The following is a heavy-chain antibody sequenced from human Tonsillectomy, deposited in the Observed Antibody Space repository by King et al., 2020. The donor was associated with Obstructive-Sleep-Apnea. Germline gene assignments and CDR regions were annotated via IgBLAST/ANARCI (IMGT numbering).Heavy chain of an antibody. J-gene: IGHJ3*01. D-gene: IGHD2-2*01. CDR2: IYHTGST. CDR1: GYSISSGYY. Sequence: VQLQESGPGLVKPSETLSLTCTVSGYSISSGYYWGWIRQPPGKGLEGIGSIYHTGSTYYNPSLKSRVTISVDTSLNQFSLKLSSVTAADTAVYYCARDDIVVVPGRAFDFWGQGTMVTVSS. CDR3: ARDDIVVVPGRAFDF. V-gene: IGHV4-38-2*02.